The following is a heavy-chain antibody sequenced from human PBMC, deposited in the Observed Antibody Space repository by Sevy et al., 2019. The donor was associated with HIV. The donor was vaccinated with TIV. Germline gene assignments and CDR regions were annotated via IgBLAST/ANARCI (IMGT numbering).Heavy chain of an antibody. Sequence: GESLKISCKVSGYRFTTYWIGWVRQMPGKGLEWMGIIYPDDSETRYSPSFEGQVTISADKSISTTYLQWSSLKASDTAMYYCARPISDQYSNYYYFDYWGQGTLVTVSS. CDR1: GYRFTTYW. CDR3: ARPISDQYSNYYYFDY. J-gene: IGHJ4*02. D-gene: IGHD4-4*01. V-gene: IGHV5-51*01. CDR2: IYPDDSET.